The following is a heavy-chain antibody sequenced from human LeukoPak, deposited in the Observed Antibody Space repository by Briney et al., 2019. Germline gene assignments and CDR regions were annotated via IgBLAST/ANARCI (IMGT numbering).Heavy chain of an antibody. Sequence: PSETLSLTCSASGGSISSYYWSWIRQPPGKGLEWIGYIYYSGSTNYNPSLKSRVTISVAPSKNQFSLKLSSVAAADTAVYFCARYRREGACDIGGQGTMVSVSS. V-gene: IGHV4-59*01. J-gene: IGHJ3*02. CDR2: IYYSGST. CDR3: ARYRREGACDI. CDR1: GGSISSYY. D-gene: IGHD1-26*01.